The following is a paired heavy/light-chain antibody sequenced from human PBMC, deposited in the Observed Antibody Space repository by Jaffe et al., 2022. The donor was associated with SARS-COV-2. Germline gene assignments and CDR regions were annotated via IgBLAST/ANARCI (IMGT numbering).Heavy chain of an antibody. Sequence: EVRLVESGGGLVKAGGSLRLSCAASGFTFSNAWMSWVRQAPGKGPEWVGRIKSKGNDGTTDYAAPVKGRFSISRDDTRNTLYLEMNSLKIEDTAVYYCTVPDRTLDFWGQGTLVTVSS. CDR2: IKSKGNDGTT. CDR3: TVPDRTLDF. J-gene: IGHJ4*02. V-gene: IGHV3-15*01. CDR1: GFTFSNAW.
Light chain of an antibody. CDR3: QQYGGSPQT. Sequence: EIVLTQSPGTLSLSPGERATLSCRASQSVPSNYLAWYHQKPGQAPRLLIYTASSRAVGIPDRFSGSGSGTDFTLTISRLEPEDFAVYYCQQYGGSPQTFGQGTKVEIK. CDR1: QSVPSNY. V-gene: IGKV3-20*01. J-gene: IGKJ1*01. CDR2: TAS.